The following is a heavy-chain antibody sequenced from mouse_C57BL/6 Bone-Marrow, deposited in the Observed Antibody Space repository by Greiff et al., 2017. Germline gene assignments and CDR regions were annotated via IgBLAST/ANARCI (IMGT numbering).Heavy chain of an antibody. CDR1: GFNIKDDY. CDR2: IDPENGDT. CDR3: TTSGYDD. V-gene: IGHV14-4*01. J-gene: IGHJ2*01. Sequence: VQLKQSGAELVRPGASVKLSCTASGFNIKDDYMHWVKQRPEQGLEWIGWIDPENGDTEYASKFQGKATITADTSSNTAYLPLSSLTSEDTAVYYCTTSGYDDRGQGTTLTVSA. D-gene: IGHD2-2*01.